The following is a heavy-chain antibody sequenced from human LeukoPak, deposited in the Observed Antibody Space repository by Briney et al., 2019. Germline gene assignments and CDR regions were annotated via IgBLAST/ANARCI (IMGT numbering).Heavy chain of an antibody. CDR2: ISHDGSNK. D-gene: IGHD6-6*01. CDR3: ARVVVSSSSDYFDY. Sequence: GGSLRLSCAASGFTFSSYAMNWVRQAPGKGLEWVAVISHDGSNKYYADSVKGRFTISRDNSKNTLYLQMNSLRAEDTAVYYCARVVVSSSSDYFDYWGQGTLVTVSS. CDR1: GFTFSSYA. V-gene: IGHV3-30*04. J-gene: IGHJ4*02.